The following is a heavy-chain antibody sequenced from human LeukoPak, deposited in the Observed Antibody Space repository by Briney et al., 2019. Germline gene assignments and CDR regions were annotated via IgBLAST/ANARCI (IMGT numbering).Heavy chain of an antibody. Sequence: SETLSLTCTVSGGSISGDYWSWIRQPPGKGLEWIAFVYYTGSTDYNPSLESRVTISVDTSKNQFSLKLNSVTAADTAVYYCARGGASSRYFDFWGQGTLVTVSS. D-gene: IGHD6-13*01. J-gene: IGHJ4*02. V-gene: IGHV4-59*01. CDR1: GGSISGDY. CDR2: VYYTGST. CDR3: ARGGASSRYFDF.